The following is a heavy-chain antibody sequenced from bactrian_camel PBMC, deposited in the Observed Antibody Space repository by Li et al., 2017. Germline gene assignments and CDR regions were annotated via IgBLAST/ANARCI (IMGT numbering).Heavy chain of an antibody. CDR1: GYTDRRYC. CDR2: ITMRGGNT. Sequence: HVQLVESGGGSVQAGGSLRLSCAGSGYTDRRYCIAWFRQAPGNEREWVGTITMRGGNTVYADSVKGRFTISQDKPINKAYLQMNNLKREDAATYYCAAAVGEYCARTIDFTVWGQGTQVTVS. D-gene: IGHD1*01. V-gene: IGHV3-3*01. CDR3: AAAVGEYCARTIDFTV. J-gene: IGHJ4*01.